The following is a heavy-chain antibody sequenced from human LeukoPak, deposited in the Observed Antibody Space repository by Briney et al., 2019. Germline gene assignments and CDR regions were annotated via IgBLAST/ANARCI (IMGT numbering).Heavy chain of an antibody. D-gene: IGHD6-19*01. CDR1: GYTLTELS. CDR3: ATGIPPPDLYSSGWYGYAFDI. J-gene: IGHJ3*02. Sequence: ASVDVSCKVSGYTLTELSMHWVRQAPGKGLEWMGGFDPEDGETIYAQKFQGRVTMTEDTSTDTAYMELSSLRSEDTAVYYCATGIPPPDLYSSGWYGYAFDIWGQGTMVTVSS. CDR2: FDPEDGET. V-gene: IGHV1-24*01.